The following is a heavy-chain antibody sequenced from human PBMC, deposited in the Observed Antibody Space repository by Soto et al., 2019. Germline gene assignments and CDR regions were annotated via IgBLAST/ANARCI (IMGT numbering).Heavy chain of an antibody. CDR3: TRGGRENNWTDGNFEY. CDR2: VAPKIGSI. J-gene: IGHJ4*02. CDR1: RGTFSSYT. D-gene: IGHD1-20*01. V-gene: IGHV1-69*08. Sequence: QVHLVQSGAEVKKPGSSVKVSCRAPRGTFSSYTITWVRQAPGQGLEGMGRVAPKIGSINFVRKFQGSITLTADKSTRTAFLELSSLRPEDTAVYYCTRGGRENNWTDGNFEYWGQGTQAPVSS.